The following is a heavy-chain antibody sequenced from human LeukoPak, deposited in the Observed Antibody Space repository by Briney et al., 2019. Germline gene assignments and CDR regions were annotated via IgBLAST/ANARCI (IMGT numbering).Heavy chain of an antibody. D-gene: IGHD3-9*01. V-gene: IGHV1-2*02. Sequence: GASVKVSCKASGYTFTGYYMHWVRQAPGQGLEWMGWINPNSGGTNYAQKFQGRVTMTRDTSISTAYMELSRLRSDDTAVYYCARDWSSYYDILTGVLGYFDYWGQGTLVTVSS. J-gene: IGHJ4*02. CDR1: GYTFTGYY. CDR2: INPNSGGT. CDR3: ARDWSSYYDILTGVLGYFDY.